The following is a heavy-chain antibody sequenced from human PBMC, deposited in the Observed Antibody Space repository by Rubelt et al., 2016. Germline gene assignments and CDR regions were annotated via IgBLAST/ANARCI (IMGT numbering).Heavy chain of an antibody. D-gene: IGHD2-15*01. V-gene: IGHV3-73*01. J-gene: IGHJ3*02. CDR1: GLTFSGSA. Sequence: EVQLVESGGGLVQPGGSLRLSCEASGLTFSGSAIHWVRQASGKGLEWVGRIRSKDNNYATSYGASVKGRLHISRDDSKNTDNLQMNSLKTEDTAVYYCTSRLVVVSSDDAFDIWGQGTMVTVSS. CDR3: TSRLVVVSSDDAFDI. CDR2: IRSKDNNYAT.